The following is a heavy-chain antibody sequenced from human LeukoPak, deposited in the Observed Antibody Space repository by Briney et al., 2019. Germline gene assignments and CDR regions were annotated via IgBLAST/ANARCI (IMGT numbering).Heavy chain of an antibody. Sequence: GGALRLSCTDSGFTFGDYAMIWFGQAPGKGLEGVGLIRSKAYGGTTEYAASLKGRFPISRDDSKSIAYLQMNSLKTEDTAVYYCTRVPNSSSWYGVFDYWGQGTLVTVSS. CDR1: GFTFGDYA. CDR2: IRSKAYGGTT. CDR3: TRVPNSSSWYGVFDY. J-gene: IGHJ4*02. V-gene: IGHV3-49*03. D-gene: IGHD6-13*01.